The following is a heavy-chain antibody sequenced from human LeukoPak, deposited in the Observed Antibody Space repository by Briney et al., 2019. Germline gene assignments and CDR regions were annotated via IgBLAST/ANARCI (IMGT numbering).Heavy chain of an antibody. Sequence: GGSLRLSCAASGFTFASFAMSWVRQAPGKGLEWVSSISGRGDNAYYADSVKGRFTISRDNSKNTLYLQMNSLRAEDTAVYYCARAYSSSWYDYWGQGTLVTVSS. J-gene: IGHJ4*02. CDR3: ARAYSSSWYDY. D-gene: IGHD6-13*01. CDR2: ISGRGDNA. V-gene: IGHV3-23*01. CDR1: GFTFASFA.